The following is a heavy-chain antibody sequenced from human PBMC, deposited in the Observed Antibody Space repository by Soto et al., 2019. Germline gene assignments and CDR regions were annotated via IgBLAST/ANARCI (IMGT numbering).Heavy chain of an antibody. J-gene: IGHJ4*02. Sequence: LSLTCTVSGGSISSYYWSWILQPPGKGLEWIGYIYYSGSTNYNPSLKSRVTISVDTSKNQFSLKLSSVTAADTAVYYCARVGAYGDHLILDYCGQRPLVTVSS. CDR3: ARVGAYGDHLILDY. V-gene: IGHV4-59*01. CDR2: IYYSGST. CDR1: GGSISSYY. D-gene: IGHD4-17*01.